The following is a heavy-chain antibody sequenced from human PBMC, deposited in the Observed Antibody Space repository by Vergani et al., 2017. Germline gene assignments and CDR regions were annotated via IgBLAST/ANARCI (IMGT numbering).Heavy chain of an antibody. D-gene: IGHD3-22*01. CDR3: ARDGRGYYDSSGLFDY. CDR1: GFTVSSNY. CDR2: IYSGGST. J-gene: IGHJ4*02. Sequence: EVQLVESGGGLVQPGGSLRLSCAASGFTVSSNYMSWVRQAPGTGLEWVSVIYSGGSTYYADSVKGRFTISRDNSKNTLYLQMNSLRAEDTAVYYCARDGRGYYDSSGLFDYWGQGTLVTVSS. V-gene: IGHV3-66*02.